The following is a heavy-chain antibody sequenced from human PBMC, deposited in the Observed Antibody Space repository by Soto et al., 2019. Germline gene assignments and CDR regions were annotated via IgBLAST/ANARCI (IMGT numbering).Heavy chain of an antibody. CDR1: GCSIISFYY. CDR3: ARGVARDKHSQYFDY. J-gene: IGHJ4*02. Sequence: PSETRSRTCSFSGCSIISFYYCGCSRQPPGKGLEWIGSIYHSGSTYYNPSLKSRVNISVDTSKNQFSLKLSSVTAADTAVYYCARGVARDKHSQYFDYWGKG. V-gene: IGHV4-38-2*02. D-gene: IGHD2-15*01. CDR2: IYHSGST.